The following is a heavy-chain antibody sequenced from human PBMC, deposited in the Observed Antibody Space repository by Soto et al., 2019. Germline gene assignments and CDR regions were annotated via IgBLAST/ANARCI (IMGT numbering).Heavy chain of an antibody. D-gene: IGHD3-22*01. CDR2: IFSNDEK. CDR3: GRILAYYDSSGYSFPHFDY. Sequence: QVTLKESGPVLVKPTETLTLTCTVSGFSLSNARMGVSWIRQPPGKALEWLAHIFSNDEKSYSTSLKSRLTISKDTSKSQVVLTMTNMDPVDTATYYCGRILAYYDSSGYSFPHFDYWGQGALVTVSS. J-gene: IGHJ4*02. V-gene: IGHV2-26*01. CDR1: GFSLSNARMG.